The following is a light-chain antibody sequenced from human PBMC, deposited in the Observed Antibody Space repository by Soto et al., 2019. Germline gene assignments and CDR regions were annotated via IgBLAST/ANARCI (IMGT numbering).Light chain of an antibody. CDR1: QSISSY. V-gene: IGKV1-33*01. CDR3: QQYDNLLIT. CDR2: DAS. Sequence: DIQMRQSPAALSLSVGDSVTITCRASQSISSYLNWYQQKPGKGPKLLIYDASNLETGVPSRFSGSGSGTDFTFTISSLQPEDMATYYCQQYDNLLITFGGGTKVDIK. J-gene: IGKJ4*01.